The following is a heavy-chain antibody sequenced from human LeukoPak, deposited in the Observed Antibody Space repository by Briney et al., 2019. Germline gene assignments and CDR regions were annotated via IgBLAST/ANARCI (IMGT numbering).Heavy chain of an antibody. Sequence: PSETLSLTCTVSGGSISSSSYYWGWIRQPPGKGLEWIGIIYYSGSTYYNPSLKSRVTISVDTSKNQFSLKLSSVTAADTAVYYCARRTSSYYYYMDVWGKGTTVTVSS. CDR3: ARRTSSYYYYMDV. CDR1: GGSISSSSYY. V-gene: IGHV4-39*01. J-gene: IGHJ6*03. D-gene: IGHD2-2*01. CDR2: IYYSGST.